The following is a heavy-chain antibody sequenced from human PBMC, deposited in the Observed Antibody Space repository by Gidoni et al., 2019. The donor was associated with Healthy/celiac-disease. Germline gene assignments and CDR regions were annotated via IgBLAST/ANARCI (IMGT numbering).Heavy chain of an antibody. V-gene: IGHV3-21*01. CDR2: ISSSSSDI. CDR1: GFTSSSYS. D-gene: IGHD3-22*01. Sequence: VQLVESGGGLVKPGGSLRLSCAASGFTSSSYSMNWVRQAPGKGLEWVSSISSSSSDIYYADSVKDRFTISRDNAKNSLYLQMNSLRAEDTAVYYCARVYDSSGYYSEAYYYYGMDVWGQGTTVTVSS. J-gene: IGHJ6*02. CDR3: ARVYDSSGYYSEAYYYYGMDV.